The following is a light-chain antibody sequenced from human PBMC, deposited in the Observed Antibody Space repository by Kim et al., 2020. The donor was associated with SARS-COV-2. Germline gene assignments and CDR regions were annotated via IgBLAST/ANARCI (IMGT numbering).Light chain of an antibody. CDR3: QEYYTTPKT. V-gene: IGKV4-1*01. J-gene: IGKJ1*01. Sequence: DIVMTQSPDSLAVSLGERATINCKSSQSVLHSSNNENYLAWYQQKPGQPPRLLIYWASTRESGVPDRFSGRGSGTDFTLTISSLQAEDVAVYYCQEYYTTPKTFGQGTKVDIK. CDR2: WAS. CDR1: QSVLHSSNNENY.